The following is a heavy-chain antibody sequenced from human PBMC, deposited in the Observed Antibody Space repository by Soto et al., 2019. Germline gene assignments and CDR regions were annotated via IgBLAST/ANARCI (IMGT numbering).Heavy chain of an antibody. D-gene: IGHD2-2*01. CDR2: IYYSGST. V-gene: IGHV4-59*08. CDR1: GGSMSSYY. J-gene: IGHJ5*02. CDR3: ARHSTRYCSSTSCLYNWFDP. Sequence: PSETLSLTCTVSGGSMSSYYWSWIRQPPGKGLEWIGYIYYSGSTNCNPSLKSRVTISVDTSKNQFSLKLSSVTAADTAVYYCARHSTRYCSSTSCLYNWFDPWGQGTLVTASS.